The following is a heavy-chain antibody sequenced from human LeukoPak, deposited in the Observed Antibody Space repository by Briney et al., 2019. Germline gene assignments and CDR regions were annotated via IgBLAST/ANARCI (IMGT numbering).Heavy chain of an antibody. CDR3: ARGVNYYDSSGYLFDY. CDR1: GFTFSNYW. V-gene: IGHV3-64*01. J-gene: IGHJ4*02. Sequence: GGSLRLSCAASGFTFSNYWMLWVRQAPGKGLEYVSTIVSNGNSTYYANSVKGRFTISRDNSRTKLYLQMGSLRVEDMAVYYCARGVNYYDSSGYLFDYWGQGILVTVSS. D-gene: IGHD3-22*01. CDR2: IVSNGNST.